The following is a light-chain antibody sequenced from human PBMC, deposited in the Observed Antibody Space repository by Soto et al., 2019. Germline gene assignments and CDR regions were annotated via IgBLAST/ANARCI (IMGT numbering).Light chain of an antibody. CDR2: DVS. J-gene: IGKJ5*01. V-gene: IGKV3-11*01. Sequence: EIVLTRSPATLSLSPGERATLSCRASQSVSSYLGWYQQKPGQAPRLLIFDVSDGATGIPARFSGSGSGTDFTLTISSLEPEDFAVYYCQHRYNWLITFGQGTRLEIK. CDR1: QSVSSY. CDR3: QHRYNWLIT.